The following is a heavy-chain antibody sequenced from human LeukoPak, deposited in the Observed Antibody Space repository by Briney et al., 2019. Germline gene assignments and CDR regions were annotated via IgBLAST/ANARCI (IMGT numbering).Heavy chain of an antibody. CDR1: GFTFSSYG. CDR2: IRYDGSNK. V-gene: IGHV3-30*02. D-gene: IGHD4-11*01. J-gene: IGHJ4*02. Sequence: PGGSLRLSCAASGFTFSSYGMHWVRQAPGKGLEWVAFIRYDGSNKYYADSVKGRSTISRDNSKNTLYLQMNSLRAEDTAVYYCARHAAIRNYVGNFDSWGQGTLVTVSS. CDR3: ARHAAIRNYVGNFDS.